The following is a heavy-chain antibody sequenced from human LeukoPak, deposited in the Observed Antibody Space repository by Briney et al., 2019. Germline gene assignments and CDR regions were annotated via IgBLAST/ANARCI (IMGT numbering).Heavy chain of an antibody. CDR2: INPSGGST. D-gene: IGHD3-22*01. J-gene: IGHJ5*02. V-gene: IGHV1-46*01. CDR3: ARSYYYDSSGYYP. CDR1: GYTFTIYY. Sequence: ASVTVSCKASGYTFTIYYMHWVRQAPGQGLEWMGIINPSGGSTSYAQKFQGRVTMTRDTSTSKVYMELSSLRSEDTAVYYCARSYYYDSSGYYPWGQGTLVTVSS.